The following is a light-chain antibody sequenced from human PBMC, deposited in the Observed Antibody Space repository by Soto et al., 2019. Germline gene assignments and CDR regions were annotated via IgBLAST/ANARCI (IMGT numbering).Light chain of an antibody. CDR2: DVS. CDR3: SSCTTSSTLHV. CDR1: SRDVGGNNY. J-gene: IGLJ1*01. V-gene: IGLV2-14*03. Sequence: QSVLTQPASVSGSPGQSITISCTGTSRDVGGNNYVSWYQQHPGKAPKLLIYDVSNRPSGVSNRFSGSKSGNTASLTIPGLQAEDEADYYCSSCTTSSTLHVFGTGTKVTVL.